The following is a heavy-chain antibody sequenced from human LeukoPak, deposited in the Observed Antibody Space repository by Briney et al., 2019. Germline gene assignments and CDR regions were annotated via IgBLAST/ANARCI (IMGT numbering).Heavy chain of an antibody. CDR3: ARGGTAMVPLDY. CDR1: GGSISSSSYY. CDR2: IYYSGST. Sequence: SETLSLTCTVSGGSISSSSYYWGWIRQPPGKGLGWIGSIYYSGSTYYNPSLKSRVTISVDTSKNQFSLKLSSVTAADTAVYYCARGGTAMVPLDYWGQGTLVTVSS. J-gene: IGHJ4*02. V-gene: IGHV4-39*07. D-gene: IGHD5-18*01.